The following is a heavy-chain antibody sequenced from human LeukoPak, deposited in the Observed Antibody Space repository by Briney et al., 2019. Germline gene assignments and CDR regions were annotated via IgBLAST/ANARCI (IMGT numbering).Heavy chain of an antibody. CDR3: TPMVQGVIPSG. Sequence: PGGSLRLSCAASGFTFSSYSMNWVRQAPGKGLEWASSISSSSSYIYYADSVKGRFTISRDNAKNSLYLQMNSLRAEDTAVYYCTPMVQGVIPSGWGQGTLVTVSS. CDR1: GFTFSSYS. V-gene: IGHV3-21*01. CDR2: ISSSSSYI. D-gene: IGHD3-10*01. J-gene: IGHJ4*02.